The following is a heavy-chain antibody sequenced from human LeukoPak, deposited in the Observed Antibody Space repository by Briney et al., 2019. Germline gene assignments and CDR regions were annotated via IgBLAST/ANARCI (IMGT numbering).Heavy chain of an antibody. D-gene: IGHD2-2*01. Sequence: SVKVSCKASGGTFSSYAISWLRQAPGQGLEWMGGIIPIFGTANYAQKFQGRVTITADESTSTAYMELSSLRSEDTAVYHCATGTGYCSSTSCYHYYYYMDVWGKGTTVTVSS. V-gene: IGHV1-69*13. J-gene: IGHJ6*03. CDR2: IIPIFGTA. CDR3: ATGTGYCSSTSCYHYYYYMDV. CDR1: GGTFSSYA.